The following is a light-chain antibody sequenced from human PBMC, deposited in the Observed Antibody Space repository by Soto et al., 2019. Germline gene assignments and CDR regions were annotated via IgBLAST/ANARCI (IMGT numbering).Light chain of an antibody. Sequence: DIQLTQSPSTLSTSVGDRVSISCRDSQSISSWLAWYQQKPGKAPKLLIYNTSNLESGVPPRFGGSGSGTEFTLTISSLQPDDFATYYCQYWSDYCWTFGQGTKVEIK. CDR2: NTS. CDR1: QSISSW. V-gene: IGKV1-5*03. J-gene: IGKJ1*01. CDR3: QYWSDYCWT.